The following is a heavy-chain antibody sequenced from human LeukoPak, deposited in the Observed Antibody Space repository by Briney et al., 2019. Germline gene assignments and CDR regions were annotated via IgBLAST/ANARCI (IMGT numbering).Heavy chain of an antibody. CDR3: ARDNDYYDSSGLSADAFDI. CDR1: GFTFSSYS. V-gene: IGHV3-21*01. CDR2: ISSSSSYI. D-gene: IGHD3-22*01. Sequence: GGSLRLSCAASGFTFSSYSMNWVRQAPGKGLGWVSSISSSSSYIYYADSVKGRFTVSRDNAKNSLYLQMNSLRAEDTAVYYCARDNDYYDSSGLSADAFDIWGQGTMVTVSS. J-gene: IGHJ3*02.